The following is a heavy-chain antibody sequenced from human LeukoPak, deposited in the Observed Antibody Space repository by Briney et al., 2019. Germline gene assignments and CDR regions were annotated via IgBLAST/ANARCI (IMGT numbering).Heavy chain of an antibody. CDR1: RYTFTSYD. D-gene: IGHD6-6*01. Sequence: GASVKVSCKTSRYTFTSYDINWVRQATGQGLEWMGWMNPNSGNTGYAQKFQGRDTITRNTSISTAYMELSSLRSEDTAVYYCARERIAARRWFDPWGQGTLVTVSS. V-gene: IGHV1-8*03. J-gene: IGHJ5*02. CDR3: ARERIAARRWFDP. CDR2: MNPNSGNT.